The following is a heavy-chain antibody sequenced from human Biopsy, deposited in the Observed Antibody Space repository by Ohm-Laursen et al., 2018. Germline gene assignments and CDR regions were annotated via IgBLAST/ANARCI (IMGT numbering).Heavy chain of an antibody. CDR3: ARVTCRYDSSGYSWLDP. CDR1: GFIFSSYD. D-gene: IGHD3-22*01. Sequence: GSLRLSCAASGFIFSSYDMHWVRQAPGNGLEWVSAIGTAADIYYSGSVKGRFTNSSENAKNSLYLQMDSLRAGDTAVCYCARVTCRYDSSGYSWLDPWGQGTLVTVSS. CDR2: IGTAADI. V-gene: IGHV3-13*01. J-gene: IGHJ5*02.